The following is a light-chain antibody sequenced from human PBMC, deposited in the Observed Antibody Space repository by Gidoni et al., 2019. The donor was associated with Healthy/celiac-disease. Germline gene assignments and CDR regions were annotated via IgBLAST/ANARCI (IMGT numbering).Light chain of an antibody. J-gene: IGKJ4*01. V-gene: IGKV1-39*01. CDR1: QSISSY. Sequence: DIQMTQSTSSLSASVGDRVTITCRASQSISSYLNCYQQKPGKAPKLLIYSASSLQSGVPSRFSGSGSGTDFTLTISSLQPEDFATYYCQHSYSTPPHFGGGTKVEIK. CDR2: SAS. CDR3: QHSYSTPPH.